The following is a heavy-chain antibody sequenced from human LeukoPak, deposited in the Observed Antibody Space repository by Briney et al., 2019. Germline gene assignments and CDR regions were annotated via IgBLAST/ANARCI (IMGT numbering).Heavy chain of an antibody. D-gene: IGHD3-22*01. J-gene: IGHJ3*02. CDR1: GFTFSSYW. CDR3: ARDLPTYYYDSSGYGNAFDI. Sequence: GGSLRLSCAASGFTFSSYWMSWVRQAPGKGLEWVANIKQDGSEKYYVDSVKGRFTISRDNAKNSLYLQMNSLRAEDTAVYYCARDLPTYYYDSSGYGNAFDIWGQGTMVTVSS. CDR2: IKQDGSEK. V-gene: IGHV3-7*01.